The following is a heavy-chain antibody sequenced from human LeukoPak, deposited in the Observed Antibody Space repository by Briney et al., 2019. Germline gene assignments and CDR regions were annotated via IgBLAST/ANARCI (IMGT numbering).Heavy chain of an antibody. CDR1: GESFSGYY. CDR2: INHSGST. V-gene: IGHV4-34*01. CDR3: ARPGRPYSSGFPFDY. J-gene: IGHJ4*02. Sequence: SETLSLTCAVYGESFSGYYWSWIRQPPGKGLEWIGEINHSGSTNYNPSLKSRVTISVDTSKNQFSLKLSSVTAADTAVYYCARPGRPYSSGFPFDYWGQGTLVTVSS. D-gene: IGHD6-19*01.